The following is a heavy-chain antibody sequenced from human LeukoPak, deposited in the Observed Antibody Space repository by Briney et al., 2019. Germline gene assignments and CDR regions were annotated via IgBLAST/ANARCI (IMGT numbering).Heavy chain of an antibody. Sequence: GGSLRLSCAASGFTFSSYGIHWVRQAPGKGLEWVAFIRYDGRNKYYADSVKGRFTISRDNSKNTVYLQMNSLRAEDAAVYYCARVHHSRGLIAVAGNLDYWGQGTLVTVSS. CDR1: GFTFSSYG. D-gene: IGHD6-19*01. CDR2: IRYDGRNK. J-gene: IGHJ4*02. CDR3: ARVHHSRGLIAVAGNLDY. V-gene: IGHV3-30*02.